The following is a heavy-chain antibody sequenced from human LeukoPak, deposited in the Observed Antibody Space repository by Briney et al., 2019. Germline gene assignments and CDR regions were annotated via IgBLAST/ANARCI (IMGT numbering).Heavy chain of an antibody. CDR3: AKGGLHDYGARLDY. J-gene: IGHJ4*02. D-gene: IGHD4-17*01. CDR2: ISWNSGSI. Sequence: GRSLRLSCAASGFTFDDYAMHWVRQAPGKGLEWVSGISWNSGSIGYADSVKGRFTISRDNAKNSLYLQMNSLRAEDTALYYCAKGGLHDYGARLDYWGQGTLVTVSS. CDR1: GFTFDDYA. V-gene: IGHV3-9*01.